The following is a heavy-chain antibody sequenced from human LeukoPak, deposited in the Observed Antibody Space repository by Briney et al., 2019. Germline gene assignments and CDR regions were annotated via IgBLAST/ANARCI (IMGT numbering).Heavy chain of an antibody. CDR2: IYTSGST. CDR1: GGSISSGSYY. CDR3: ARGSPTSPVKSGSYPYNWFDP. J-gene: IGHJ5*02. V-gene: IGHV4-61*02. Sequence: PSQTLSLTCTVSGGSISSGSYYWSWIRQPAGKGLEWIGRIYTSGSTNYNPSLKSRVTISVDTSKNQFSLKLSSVTAADTAVYYCARGSPTSPVKSGSYPYNWFDPWGQGTLVTVSS. D-gene: IGHD1-26*01.